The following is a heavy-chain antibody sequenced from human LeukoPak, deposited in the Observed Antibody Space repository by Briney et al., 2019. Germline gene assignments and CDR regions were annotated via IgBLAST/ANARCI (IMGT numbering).Heavy chain of an antibody. Sequence: ASVKVSCKASGGTFSSYAISWVRQAPGQGLEWMGRIIPILGIANYAQKFQGRVTITADRSTSTAYMELSSLRSEDTAVYYCARGGYYDSSGYYGLDDAFDIWGQGTMVTVSS. J-gene: IGHJ3*02. V-gene: IGHV1-69*04. CDR3: ARGGYYDSSGYYGLDDAFDI. CDR2: IIPILGIA. D-gene: IGHD3-22*01. CDR1: GGTFSSYA.